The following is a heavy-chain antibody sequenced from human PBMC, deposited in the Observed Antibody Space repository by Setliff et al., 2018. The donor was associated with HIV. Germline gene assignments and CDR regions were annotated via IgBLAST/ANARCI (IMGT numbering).Heavy chain of an antibody. CDR3: AKDYGDGHNWGAFDI. J-gene: IGHJ3*02. CDR2: INWNSVSR. CDR1: GFTFDDYA. V-gene: IGHV3-9*01. D-gene: IGHD1-1*01. Sequence: GGSLRLSCEASGFTFDDYAMHWGRQAPGKGPEWVAGINWNSVSRAYADSVQGRFTISRDNAKNLVYLEMNSLRPEDTALYFCAKDYGDGHNWGAFDIWGQGIMVTVSS.